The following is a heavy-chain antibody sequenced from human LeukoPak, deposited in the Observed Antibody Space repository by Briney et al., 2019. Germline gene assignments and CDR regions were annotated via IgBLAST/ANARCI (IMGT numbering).Heavy chain of an antibody. CDR3: ARGPRDILTGYYNYYYYYYMDV. CDR1: GYRFTSYG. D-gene: IGHD3-9*01. Sequence: ASVKVSCKASGYRFTSYGINWVRQATGQGLEWMGWMNPNSGNTGYAQKFQGRVTITRNTSISTAYMELSSLRSEDTAVYYCARGPRDILTGYYNYYYYYYMDVWGKGTTVTISS. V-gene: IGHV1-8*03. CDR2: MNPNSGNT. J-gene: IGHJ6*03.